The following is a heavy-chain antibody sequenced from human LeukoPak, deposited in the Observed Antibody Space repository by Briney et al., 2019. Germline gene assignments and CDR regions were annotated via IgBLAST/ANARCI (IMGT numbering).Heavy chain of an antibody. V-gene: IGHV3-23*01. CDR2: ISGSGGST. D-gene: IGHD6-19*01. CDR1: GFTFSNYW. CDR3: AKSIAVAGSPLDAFDI. Sequence: GGSLRLSCATPGFTFSNYWMSWVRQAPGKGLEWVSAISGSGGSTYYADSVKGRFTISRDNSKNTLYLQMNSLRAEDTAVYYCAKSIAVAGSPLDAFDIWGQGTMVTVSS. J-gene: IGHJ3*02.